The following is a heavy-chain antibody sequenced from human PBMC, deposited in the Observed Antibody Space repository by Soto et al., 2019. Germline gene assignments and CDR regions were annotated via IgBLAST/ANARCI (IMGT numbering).Heavy chain of an antibody. Sequence: QVQLVESGGGVVQPGRSLRLSCAASGFTFSSYAMHWVRQAPGKGLEWVAVISYDGSNKYYADSVKGRFTISRDNSKNTLYLQMNRLRAEDTAVYYCARDPGIVLVPAAMSDWYFDLWGRGTLVTVSS. D-gene: IGHD2-2*01. V-gene: IGHV3-30-3*01. CDR1: GFTFSSYA. CDR2: ISYDGSNK. CDR3: ARDPGIVLVPAAMSDWYFDL. J-gene: IGHJ2*01.